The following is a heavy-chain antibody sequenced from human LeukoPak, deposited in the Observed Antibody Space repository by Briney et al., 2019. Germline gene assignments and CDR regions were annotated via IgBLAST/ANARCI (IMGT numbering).Heavy chain of an antibody. D-gene: IGHD3-10*01. Sequence: GGSLRLSCAASGFTFSSYAMSWVRQAPGKGLEWVSAISGSGGSTYYADSVKGRFAISRDNSKNTLYLQMNSLRAEDTVVYYCAKVPNYYGQFDYWGQGTLVTVSS. V-gene: IGHV3-23*01. J-gene: IGHJ4*02. CDR2: ISGSGGST. CDR1: GFTFSSYA. CDR3: AKVPNYYGQFDY.